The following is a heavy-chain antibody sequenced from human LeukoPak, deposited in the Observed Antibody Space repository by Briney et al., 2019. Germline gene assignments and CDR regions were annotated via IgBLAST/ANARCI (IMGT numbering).Heavy chain of an antibody. V-gene: IGHV4-30-4*08. D-gene: IGHD3-16*01. Sequence: SQTLSLTCSVSGGSIISGGYYWSWIRQHPGKGLEWIGSIYYSGATYYNPSLKSRVTISVDTSKNQFSLKLSSVTAADTAVYYCAREGGYAFVDYWGQGTLVTVSS. CDR1: GGSIISGGYY. CDR2: IYYSGAT. J-gene: IGHJ4*02. CDR3: AREGGYAFVDY.